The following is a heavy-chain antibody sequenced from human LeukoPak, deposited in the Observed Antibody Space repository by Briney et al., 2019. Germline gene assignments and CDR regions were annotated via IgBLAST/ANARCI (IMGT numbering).Heavy chain of an antibody. CDR1: EFTFTTYG. Sequence: GGSLRLSCAASEFTFTTYGMHWVRQAPGKGLEWVAFIYYDGSNIYYADYVKGRFTISRDISKNTLYLQMNSLRAEDTAVYYCAEDNRGRYGDRQTYYFDYWGQGTLVTVSS. CDR2: IYYDGSNI. D-gene: IGHD4-17*01. J-gene: IGHJ4*02. V-gene: IGHV3-30*02. CDR3: AEDNRGRYGDRQTYYFDY.